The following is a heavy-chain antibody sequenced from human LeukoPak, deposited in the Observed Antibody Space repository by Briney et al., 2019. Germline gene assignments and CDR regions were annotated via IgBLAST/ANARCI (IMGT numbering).Heavy chain of an antibody. D-gene: IGHD6-19*01. CDR3: AKHKGIVVAGISAIDY. CDR1: GFTFSTNA. V-gene: IGHV3-23*01. CDR2: ITGGGGST. Sequence: GGSLRLSCAASGFTFSTNAMSWVRQAPGKGLEWVSGITGGGGSTYYADSVKGRFTISRDNSKDTLYLQMNSLRAEDTAVYYCAKHKGIVVAGISAIDYWGQGILVTVSS. J-gene: IGHJ4*02.